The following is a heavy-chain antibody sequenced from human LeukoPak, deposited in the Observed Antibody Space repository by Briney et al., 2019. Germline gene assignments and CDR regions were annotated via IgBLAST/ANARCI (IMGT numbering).Heavy chain of an antibody. D-gene: IGHD2-2*01. Sequence: ASVKVSCKAAGYTLTGYYMHWVRQAPGQGLEWMGWISAYNGNTNYAQKLQGRVTMTTDTSTSTAYMELRSLRSDDTAVYYCAREESVVPAMNYFDYWGQGTLVTVSS. J-gene: IGHJ4*02. CDR2: ISAYNGNT. V-gene: IGHV1-18*04. CDR1: GYTLTGYY. CDR3: AREESVVPAMNYFDY.